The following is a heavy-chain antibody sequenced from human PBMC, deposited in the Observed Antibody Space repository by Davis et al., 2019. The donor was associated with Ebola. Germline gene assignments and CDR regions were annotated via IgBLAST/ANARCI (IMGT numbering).Heavy chain of an antibody. CDR2: INGDGSRT. J-gene: IGHJ4*02. CDR3: ARDSIEGATTFDF. Sequence: GESLKISCAASGFTFSSHWMHWVRQVPGKGLVWVSRINGDGSRTTYADFVKGRFTISRDNAKNTLYLQMNSLRDEDTAVYYCARDSIEGATTFDFWGQGALVTVSS. D-gene: IGHD1-26*01. CDR1: GFTFSSHW. V-gene: IGHV3-74*03.